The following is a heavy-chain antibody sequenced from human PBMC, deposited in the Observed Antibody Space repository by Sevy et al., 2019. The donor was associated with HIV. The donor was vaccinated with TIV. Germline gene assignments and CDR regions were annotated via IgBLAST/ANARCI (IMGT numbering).Heavy chain of an antibody. Sequence: GGSLRLSCAASGLSFSNAWMAWVRQAPGKGLEWVGHYRSETGGGTTDFAAFAKGKFTISRDDPKNTLYLQMNSLKTEDTAVYYCAIDHRRDGMIVVPFEKWGLGTLVTVSS. CDR1: GLSFSNAW. CDR2: YRSETGGGTT. CDR3: AIDHRRDGMIVVPFEK. D-gene: IGHD3-22*01. J-gene: IGHJ4*02. V-gene: IGHV3-15*01.